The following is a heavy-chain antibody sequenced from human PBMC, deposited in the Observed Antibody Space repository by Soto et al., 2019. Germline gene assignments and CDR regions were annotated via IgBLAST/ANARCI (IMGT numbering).Heavy chain of an antibody. Sequence: QVQLVQSGAEVKKPGSSVEVSCKASGGTXXXXAISXXXXXXXXXXXXXXXFIPIFGTANYAQKFQGRVTITADEPTSTAYMELSSLRSEDTAVYYCASAQNWGVRPYNWFAPWGQRTLVTVST. V-gene: IGHV1-69*01. J-gene: IGHJ5*02. CDR1: GGTXXXXA. CDR2: FIPIFGTA. CDR3: ASAQNWGVRPYNWFAP. D-gene: IGHD7-27*01.